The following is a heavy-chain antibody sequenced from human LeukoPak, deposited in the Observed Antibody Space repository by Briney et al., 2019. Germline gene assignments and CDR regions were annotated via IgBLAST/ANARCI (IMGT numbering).Heavy chain of an antibody. CDR1: GGSISSGSYY. CDR2: IYTSGST. V-gene: IGHV4-61*02. CDR3: ARDELRGVFDY. Sequence: SETLSLTCTVSGGSISSGSYYWSWIRQPAGKGLEWIGRIYTSGSTNYNPSLKSRVTISVDTSKNQFSLKLCSVTAADTAVYYCARDELRGVFDYWGQGTLVTVSS. D-gene: IGHD3-10*01. J-gene: IGHJ4*02.